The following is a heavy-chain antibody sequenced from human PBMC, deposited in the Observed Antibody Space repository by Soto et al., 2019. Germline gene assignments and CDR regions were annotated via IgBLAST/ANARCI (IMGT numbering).Heavy chain of an antibody. CDR2: IKSKTDGGTA. Sequence: GGSLRLSCAASGFNLSHPWMTWVRQAAGKGLEWVGRIKSKTDGGTADYAAPVKGRATISRDDSKNTVYLQMNSLKTEDTAVYYCTTGIYYDILTGYHNVAYWGQGALVTSPQ. V-gene: IGHV3-15*01. J-gene: IGHJ4*02. CDR1: GFNLSHPW. D-gene: IGHD3-9*01. CDR3: TTGIYYDILTGYHNVAY.